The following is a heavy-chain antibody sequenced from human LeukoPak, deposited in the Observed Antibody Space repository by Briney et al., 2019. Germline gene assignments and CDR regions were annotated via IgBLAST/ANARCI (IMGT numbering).Heavy chain of an antibody. V-gene: IGHV4-34*01. D-gene: IGHD6-13*01. CDR1: GGSFSGYY. CDR3: ARGRRPYSSSRNWFDP. J-gene: IGHJ5*02. Sequence: SETLSLTCAVYGGSFSGYYWSWIRQPPGKGLEWIGEINHSGSTNYNPSLKSRVTISVDTSKNQFSLKLSSVTAADTAVYYCARGRRPYSSSRNWFDPWGEGTLVTVS. CDR2: INHSGST.